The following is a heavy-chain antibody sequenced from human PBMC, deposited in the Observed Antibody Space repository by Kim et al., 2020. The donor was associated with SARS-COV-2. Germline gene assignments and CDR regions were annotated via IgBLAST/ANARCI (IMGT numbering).Heavy chain of an antibody. D-gene: IGHD6-19*01. CDR1: GFTFSRRA. CDR2: VNNGGNA. CDR3: AKDHASNGWRTFDS. Sequence: GGSLRLSCAASGFTFSRRAMSWVRQAPGKGLEWVASVNNGGNAYYADSVKGRFTVSRDITMDTLYLQMNSLTAEDTALYYCAKDHASNGWRTFDSWGQGTLVAVSS. J-gene: IGHJ4*02. V-gene: IGHV3-23*01.